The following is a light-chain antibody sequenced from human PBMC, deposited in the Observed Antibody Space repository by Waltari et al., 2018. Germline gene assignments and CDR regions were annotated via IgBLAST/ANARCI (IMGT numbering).Light chain of an antibody. V-gene: IGLV1-40*01. CDR1: SSNIGAGYD. J-gene: IGLJ3*02. CDR2: DSS. Sequence: QSVLTQPPSVSGAPGQSVTLSCTGSSSNIGAGYDVHWYQQFPGTAPKLLIFDSSRRPSGVPGRFSGSWSGASASLAITGLQTEDEADYYCQSYDNSLGAWVFGGGTTLTVL. CDR3: QSYDNSLGAWV.